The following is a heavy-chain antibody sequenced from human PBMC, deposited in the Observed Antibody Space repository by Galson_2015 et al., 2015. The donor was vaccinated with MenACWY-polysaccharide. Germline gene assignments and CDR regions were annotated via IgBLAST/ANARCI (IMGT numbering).Heavy chain of an antibody. D-gene: IGHD3-3*01. CDR3: AREWYDSGRQVDH. J-gene: IGHJ5*02. Sequence: ALVKPTQTLTLTCTFSGFSLSTSGTRVSWIRQAPRKALEWLARIDWDDAKFYSTSLKTRLTISRDTSKNQVVLTMTNMDLVDTATYFCAREWYDSGRQVDHWGQETLVTVSS. CDR1: GFSLSTSGTR. V-gene: IGHV2-70*04. CDR2: IDWDDAK.